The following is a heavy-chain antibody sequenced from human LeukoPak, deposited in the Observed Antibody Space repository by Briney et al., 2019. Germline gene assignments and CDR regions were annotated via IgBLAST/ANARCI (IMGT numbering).Heavy chain of an antibody. Sequence: SVKVSCKASGGTFSSYAISWVRQAPGPGLEWMGGIIPIFGTAKYSQKFQGRVTITADESTSTAYMEVSSLRSEDTAVYYCARAKDGYNAAFDYWGQGTLVTVSS. J-gene: IGHJ4*02. CDR1: GGTFSSYA. CDR2: IIPIFGTA. D-gene: IGHD5-24*01. V-gene: IGHV1-69*13. CDR3: ARAKDGYNAAFDY.